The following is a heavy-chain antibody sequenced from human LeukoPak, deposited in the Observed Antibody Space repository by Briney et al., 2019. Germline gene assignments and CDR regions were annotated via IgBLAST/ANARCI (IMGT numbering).Heavy chain of an antibody. CDR3: ARGRTTVAPFDY. D-gene: IGHD4-23*01. Sequence: SVKVSCKASGGTFSSYAISWVRQAPGQGLEWMGGIIPIFGTANYAQKFQGRVTITTDESTSTAYMELSSLRSEDTAVYYCARGRTTVAPFDYWGQGTLVTVSS. CDR1: GGTFSSYA. V-gene: IGHV1-69*05. CDR2: IIPIFGTA. J-gene: IGHJ4*02.